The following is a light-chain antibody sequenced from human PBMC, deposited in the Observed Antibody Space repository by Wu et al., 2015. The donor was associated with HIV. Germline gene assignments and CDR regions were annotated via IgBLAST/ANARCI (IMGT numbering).Light chain of an antibody. Sequence: EIVLTQSPDTLSLSPGERATLSCRASQSISSSYLAWYQQGPGQAPRLLIYGASSRATGIPDRFSGSGSGTDFTLTISRLEPEDFAIYYCQQYDSSPRTFGQGTKVEIK. J-gene: IGKJ1*01. V-gene: IGKV3-20*01. CDR2: GAS. CDR1: QSISSSY. CDR3: QQYDSSPRT.